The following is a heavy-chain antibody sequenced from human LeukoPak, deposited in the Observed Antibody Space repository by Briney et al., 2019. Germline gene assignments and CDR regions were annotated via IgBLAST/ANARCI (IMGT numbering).Heavy chain of an antibody. CDR3: ARGLWLNAFDI. Sequence: SETLSLTCAVYGGSFSGYYWSWIRQPPGKGLEWIGEINHSGSTNYNPSLKSRVTISVDTSKNQFSLKLSSVTAADTAVYYCARGLWLNAFDIWGQGTMVTVSS. D-gene: IGHD3-22*01. J-gene: IGHJ3*02. V-gene: IGHV4-34*01. CDR1: GGSFSGYY. CDR2: INHSGST.